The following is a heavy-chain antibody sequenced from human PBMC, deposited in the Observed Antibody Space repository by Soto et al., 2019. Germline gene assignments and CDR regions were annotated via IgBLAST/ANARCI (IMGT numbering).Heavy chain of an antibody. D-gene: IGHD3-22*01. CDR2: MSYSGGT. Sequence: SETLSLTCTVSGGSVSSGNYYWSWIRQPPGKGLEWIGYMSYSGGTDYNPSLKSRVAISVDKSQSQFSLWLSSVTAADTAVYYCARGRQYYDSSGYPTWYFDVWGRGTLVTVS. CDR1: GGSVSSGNYY. CDR3: ARGRQYYDSSGYPTWYFDV. V-gene: IGHV4-61*01. J-gene: IGHJ2*01.